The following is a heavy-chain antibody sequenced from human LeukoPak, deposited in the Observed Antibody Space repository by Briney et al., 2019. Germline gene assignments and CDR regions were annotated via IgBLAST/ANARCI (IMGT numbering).Heavy chain of an antibody. V-gene: IGHV3-52*01. CDR1: GFTFSNSW. CDR3: VRGVGSSTSCYVRAFDI. D-gene: IGHD2-2*01. CDR2: IKCDGSEK. J-gene: IGHJ3*02. Sequence: GGSLRLSCAASGFTFSNSWMHWVCQAPEKGLEWVADIKCDGSEKCYVDSVKGRLTISRDNAKNSLYLQVNSLRAEDMTVYYCVRGVGSSTSCYVRAFDIWGQGTMVTVSS.